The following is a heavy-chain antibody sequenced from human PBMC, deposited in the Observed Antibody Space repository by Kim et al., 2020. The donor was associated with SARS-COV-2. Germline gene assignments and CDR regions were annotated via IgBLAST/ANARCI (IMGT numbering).Heavy chain of an antibody. CDR2: IKQDGNEK. J-gene: IGHJ6*02. CDR3: ARGRGMDV. V-gene: IGHV3-7*01. Sequence: GGSLRLSCAASGFTFSNYWMSWVRQAPGKGLEWVANIKQDGNEKYHVDSVEGRFTISRDNAKISLYLQMNSLRAEDTAVYYCARGRGMDVWGQGTTVTVS. CDR1: GFTFSNYW.